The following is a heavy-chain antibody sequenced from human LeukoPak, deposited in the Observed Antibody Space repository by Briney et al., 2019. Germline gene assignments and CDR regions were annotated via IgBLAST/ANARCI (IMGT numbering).Heavy chain of an antibody. CDR2: ITYDGSNK. J-gene: IGHJ4*02. D-gene: IGHD5-24*01. V-gene: IGHV3-30*03. Sequence: GGSLRLSCAASGFSFSSYGMHWVRQAPGKGLEWVAVITYDGSNKYYADSVKGRFTTSRDNSKNTLYLQMNSLRAEDTAVYYCARSHPPMGWGQGTLVTVSS. CDR3: ARSHPPMG. CDR1: GFSFSSYG.